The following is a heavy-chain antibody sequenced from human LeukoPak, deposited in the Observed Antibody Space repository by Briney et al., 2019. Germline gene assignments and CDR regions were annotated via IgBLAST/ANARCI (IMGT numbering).Heavy chain of an antibody. CDR3: AELGITMIGGV. Sequence: GGSLRLSCAASGFTFRIYAMHWVRQAPGKGLEWVASIRYDGSNKYHADSVKGRFTISRDNSKNTLYLQVNSLRPEDTAVYYCAELGITMIGGVWGKGTTVTISS. CDR1: GFTFRIYA. J-gene: IGHJ6*04. V-gene: IGHV3-30*02. CDR2: IRYDGSNK. D-gene: IGHD3-10*02.